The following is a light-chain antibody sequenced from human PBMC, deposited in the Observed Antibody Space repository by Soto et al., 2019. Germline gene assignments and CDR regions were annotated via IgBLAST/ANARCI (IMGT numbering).Light chain of an antibody. CDR2: KAS. Sequence: DIQMAQCPSSLSGSVGDRVTSTCRASQTISSWLAWYQQKPGKAPKLLIYKASTLKSGVPSRFSGSGSGTEFTLTISSLQPDDFATYYCQHYNSYSEAFGQGTKVDIK. V-gene: IGKV1-5*03. CDR3: QHYNSYSEA. J-gene: IGKJ1*01. CDR1: QTISSW.